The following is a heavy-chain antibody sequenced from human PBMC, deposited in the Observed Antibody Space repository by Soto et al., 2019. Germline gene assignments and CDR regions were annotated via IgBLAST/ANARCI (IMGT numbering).Heavy chain of an antibody. V-gene: IGHV6-1*01. CDR1: GDSVSSNSAA. CDR3: ARADFITMIVVVTLGAFDT. Sequence: SQTLSLTCAISGDSVSSNSAAWHWIRQSPSRGLEWLGRTYYRSKWYNDYAVSVQSRTTTNPTTSKNQFSGQLNPVPPEDTAVYYCARADFITMIVVVTLGAFDTWAQGTMVTVSS. CDR2: TYYRSKWYN. D-gene: IGHD3-22*01. J-gene: IGHJ3*02.